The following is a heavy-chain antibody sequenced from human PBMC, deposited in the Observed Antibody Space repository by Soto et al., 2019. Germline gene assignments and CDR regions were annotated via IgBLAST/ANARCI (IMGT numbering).Heavy chain of an antibody. CDR2: IIPILGIA. J-gene: IGHJ4*02. CDR3: ARTGFAQRGWNYFDY. V-gene: IGHV1-69*04. CDR1: GGTFSSYA. Sequence: ASVKVSCKASGGTFSSYAISWVRQAPGQGLEWMGRIIPILGIANYAQKFQGRVTITADKSTSTAYMELSSLRSEDTAVYYCARTGFAQRGWNYFDYWGQGTLVTVSS. D-gene: IGHD6-19*01.